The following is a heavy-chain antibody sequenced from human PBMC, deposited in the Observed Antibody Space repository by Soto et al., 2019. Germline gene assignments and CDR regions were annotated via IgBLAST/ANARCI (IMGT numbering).Heavy chain of an antibody. CDR2: IIPIPGTA. D-gene: IGHD2-2*01. J-gene: IGHJ6*02. V-gene: IGHV1-69*01. CDR1: GGTFSSYA. CDR3: ARSQGSSTSLEIYYYYYYGMDV. Sequence: QVQLVQSGAEVKKPGSSAKVSCKASGGTFSSYAISWVRQAPGQGLEWMGGIIPIPGTANYAQKFQGRVTITADESTSTAYMALSSLRSEDTAVYYCARSQGSSTSLEIYYYYYYGMDVWGQGTTVTVSS.